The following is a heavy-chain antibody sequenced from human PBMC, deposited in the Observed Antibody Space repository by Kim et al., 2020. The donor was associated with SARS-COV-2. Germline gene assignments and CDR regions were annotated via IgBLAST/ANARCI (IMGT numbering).Heavy chain of an antibody. Sequence: GESLKISCKGSGYSFTSYWIAWVRQMPGKRLEWMGIIYPGDSDTRYSPSFQGQVTISADKSISTAYLQWSSLKASDTAMYYCATMGYYDSSGYFNFSPFDYWGQGTLVTVSS. D-gene: IGHD3-22*01. CDR1: GYSFTSYW. V-gene: IGHV5-51*01. CDR2: IYPGDSDT. CDR3: ATMGYYDSSGYFNFSPFDY. J-gene: IGHJ4*02.